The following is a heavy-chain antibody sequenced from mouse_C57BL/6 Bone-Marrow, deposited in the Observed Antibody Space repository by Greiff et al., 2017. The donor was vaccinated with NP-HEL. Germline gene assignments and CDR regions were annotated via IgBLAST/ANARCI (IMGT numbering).Heavy chain of an antibody. J-gene: IGHJ3*01. CDR3: ANSPHYYGSSGGFAY. Sequence: EVKVVESGGDLVKPGGSLKLSCAASGFTFSSYGMSWVRQTPDKRLEWVATISSGGSYTYYPDSVKGRFTISRDNAKNTLYLQMSSLKSEDTAMYYCANSPHYYGSSGGFAYWDQGTLVTVSA. V-gene: IGHV5-6*01. D-gene: IGHD1-1*01. CDR1: GFTFSSYG. CDR2: ISSGGSYT.